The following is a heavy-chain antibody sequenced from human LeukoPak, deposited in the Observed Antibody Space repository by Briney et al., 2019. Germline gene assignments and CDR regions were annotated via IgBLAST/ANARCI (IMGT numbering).Heavy chain of an antibody. CDR2: IRISGGST. Sequence: GGSLRLSCTASGFSFSSYAMSWVRQAPGKGLEWVSTIRISGGSTYYADSVKGRFTISRDNSKNTLYLQMNNLRAEDTAIYFCARGGFTGTSCPYFDYWGQGTLVTVSS. V-gene: IGHV3-23*01. CDR3: ARGGFTGTSCPYFDY. CDR1: GFSFSSYA. J-gene: IGHJ4*02. D-gene: IGHD2-2*01.